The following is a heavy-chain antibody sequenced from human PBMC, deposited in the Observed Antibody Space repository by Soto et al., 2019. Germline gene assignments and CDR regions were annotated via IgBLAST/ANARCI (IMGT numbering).Heavy chain of an antibody. Sequence: KPSETLSLTCTVSGGSVSSGSYYWSWIRQPPGKGLEWIGYIYYSGSTNYNPSLKSRVTISVDTSKNQFSLKLSSVTAADTAVYYCARDHGSSRPEGWFDPWGQGTLVTVSS. CDR1: GGSVSSGSYY. J-gene: IGHJ5*02. V-gene: IGHV4-61*01. D-gene: IGHD6-6*01. CDR2: IYYSGST. CDR3: ARDHGSSRPEGWFDP.